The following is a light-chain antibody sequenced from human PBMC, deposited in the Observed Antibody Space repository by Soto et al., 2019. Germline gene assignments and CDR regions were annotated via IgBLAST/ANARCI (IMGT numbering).Light chain of an antibody. CDR2: SAS. CDR3: QHYKTWPWT. CDR1: PSVSSG. V-gene: IGKV3-15*01. J-gene: IGKJ1*01. Sequence: EIVMKQSPAPQSVSPGERATLSCRASPSVSSGLDWYQQKPGQTPRLVIYSASTTASGIPARFSGSGSGTEFTLTISSLQFEDFAVYYCQHYKTWPWTFGQGTKVEIK.